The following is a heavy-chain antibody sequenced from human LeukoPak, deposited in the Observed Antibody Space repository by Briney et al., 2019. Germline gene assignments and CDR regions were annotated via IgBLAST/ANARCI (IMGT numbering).Heavy chain of an antibody. V-gene: IGHV3-30-3*01. D-gene: IGHD2-2*02. J-gene: IGHJ3*02. CDR3: ARDNSKYHLLYMPGAFDI. CDR1: GFTFSDYY. Sequence: GGSLRLSCAASGFTFSDYYMSWIRQAPGKGLEWVAVISYDGSNKYYADSVKGRFTISRGNSKNTLYLQMNSLRAEDAAVYYCARDNSKYHLLYMPGAFDIWGQGTMVTVSS. CDR2: ISYDGSNK.